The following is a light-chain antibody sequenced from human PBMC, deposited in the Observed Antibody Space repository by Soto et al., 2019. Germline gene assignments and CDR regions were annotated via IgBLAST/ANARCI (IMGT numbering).Light chain of an antibody. CDR3: QQLHDYPIT. J-gene: IGKJ5*01. V-gene: IGKV1-5*01. Sequence: DIQITQSPSTLSASVGDRVTITCRASQSITSWLAWYQQKPGKAPNLLIYDASSLQSGVPSRFSGSGSGTEFTLTISSLQPEDFATYYCQQLHDYPITFGQGTRLEI. CDR1: QSITSW. CDR2: DAS.